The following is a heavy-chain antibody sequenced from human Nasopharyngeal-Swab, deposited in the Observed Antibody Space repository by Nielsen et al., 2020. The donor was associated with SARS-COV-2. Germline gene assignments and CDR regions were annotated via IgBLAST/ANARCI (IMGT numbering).Heavy chain of an antibody. V-gene: IGHV3-33*01. Sequence: WIRQPPGKGLEWVAVIWNDGSNKYYADSVKGRFTISRDNSKNTLYLQMNSLRAEDTAVYYCARDGGYCSGGSCYPMIDYWGQGTLVPSPQ. CDR2: IWNDGSNK. D-gene: IGHD2-15*01. J-gene: IGHJ4*02. CDR3: ARDGGYCSGGSCYPMIDY.